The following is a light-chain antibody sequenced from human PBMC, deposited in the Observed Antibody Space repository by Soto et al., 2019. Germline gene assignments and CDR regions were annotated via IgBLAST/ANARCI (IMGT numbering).Light chain of an antibody. J-gene: IGKJ1*01. CDR3: QQYSTYTPRT. CDR2: KAS. CDR1: QSISIW. Sequence: DIQVTQSPSTLSASIGDRVTITCRASQSISIWLAWYQQKPGKAPKILIYKASSLESGVPSRFSGSGSGTEFTLTISSLQPDDFATYYCQQYSTYTPRTFGQGTKVDIK. V-gene: IGKV1-5*03.